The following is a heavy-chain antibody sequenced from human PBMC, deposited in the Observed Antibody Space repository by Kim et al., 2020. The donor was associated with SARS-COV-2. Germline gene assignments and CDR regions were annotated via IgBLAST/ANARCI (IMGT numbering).Heavy chain of an antibody. CDR1: GGSISSYY. CDR2: IYYSGST. Sequence: SETLSLTCTVSGGSISSYYWSWIRQPPGKGLEWIGYIYYSGSTNYNPSLKSRVTISVDTSKNQFSLKLNSVTAADTAVYYCARDLHDVGATTIGVSWFDPWGQGTLVTVSS. J-gene: IGHJ5*02. D-gene: IGHD1-26*01. CDR3: ARDLHDVGATTIGVSWFDP. V-gene: IGHV4-59*01.